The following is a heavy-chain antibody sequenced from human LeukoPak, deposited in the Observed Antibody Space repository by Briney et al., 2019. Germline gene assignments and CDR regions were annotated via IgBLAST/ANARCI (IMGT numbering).Heavy chain of an antibody. Sequence: GGSLRLSCAASGFTSSSYAMHWVRQDPGKGLEWVAVISYDGSNKYYADSVKGRFTISRDNSKNTLYLQMNSLRAEDTAVYYCARGISSVVVPAAVRLDYWGQGTLVTVSS. D-gene: IGHD2-2*01. J-gene: IGHJ4*02. CDR2: ISYDGSNK. CDR3: ARGISSVVVPAAVRLDY. CDR1: GFTSSSYA. V-gene: IGHV3-30-3*01.